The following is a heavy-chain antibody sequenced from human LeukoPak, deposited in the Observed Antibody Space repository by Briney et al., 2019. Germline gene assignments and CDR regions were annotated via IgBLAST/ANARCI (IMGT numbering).Heavy chain of an antibody. CDR2: IIPIFGTA. V-gene: IGHV1-69*13. CDR3: ARTEYYDFWSGLSWFDP. Sequence: SVNVSCKASGGTFSSYAISWVRQAPGQGLEWRGGIIPIFGTANYAQKFQGRVTITADESTSTAYMELSSLRSEDTAVYYCARTEYYDFWSGLSWFDPWGQGTLVTVSS. CDR1: GGTFSSYA. J-gene: IGHJ5*02. D-gene: IGHD3-3*01.